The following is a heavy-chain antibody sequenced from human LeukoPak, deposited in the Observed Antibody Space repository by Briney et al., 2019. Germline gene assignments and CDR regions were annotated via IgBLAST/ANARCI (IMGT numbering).Heavy chain of an antibody. Sequence: QTGGSLRLSCVASGFTFTSYAMSWVRQAPGKGLEWISAISADGRSTYHADSVKGRFTISRDNSKNTLYLQMNSLRAEDTAVYYCAKAGTIFGVVIHYYYMDVWGKGTTVTVSS. D-gene: IGHD3-3*01. J-gene: IGHJ6*03. CDR1: GFTFTSYA. V-gene: IGHV3-23*01. CDR2: ISADGRST. CDR3: AKAGTIFGVVIHYYYMDV.